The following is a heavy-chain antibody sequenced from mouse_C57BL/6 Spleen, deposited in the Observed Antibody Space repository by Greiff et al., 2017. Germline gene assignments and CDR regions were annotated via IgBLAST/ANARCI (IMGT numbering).Heavy chain of an antibody. V-gene: IGHV1-64*01. CDR2: IHPNSGST. J-gene: IGHJ1*03. CDR3: ARGTTVVAKGYFDV. D-gene: IGHD1-1*01. Sequence: QVQLQQPGAELVKPGASVKLSCKASGYTFTSYWMHWVKQRPGQGLEWIGMIHPNSGSTKYNEKFKSKATLTVDKSSSTAYMQLSSLTSEDSAVYYCARGTTVVAKGYFDVWGTGTTVTVSS. CDR1: GYTFTSYW.